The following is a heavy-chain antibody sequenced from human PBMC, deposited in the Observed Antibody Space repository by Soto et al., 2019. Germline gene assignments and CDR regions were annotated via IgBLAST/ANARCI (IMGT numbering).Heavy chain of an antibody. J-gene: IGHJ5*02. CDR3: ARGPAGGITGTTYWFDP. CDR1: GFTFSSYD. V-gene: IGHV3-13*01. Sequence: PGGSLRLSCAASGFTFSSYDMHWVRQATGKGLEWVSAIGTAGDTYYPGSVKGRFTISRENAKNSLYLQMNSLRAEDTAVYYCARGPAGGITGTTYWFDPWGQGTLVTVSS. D-gene: IGHD1-7*01. CDR2: IGTAGDT.